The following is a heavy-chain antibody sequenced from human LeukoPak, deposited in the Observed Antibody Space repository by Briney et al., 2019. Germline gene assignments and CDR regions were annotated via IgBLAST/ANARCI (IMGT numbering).Heavy chain of an antibody. CDR2: IKSKTDGGTT. V-gene: IGHV3-15*01. D-gene: IGHD4-23*01. J-gene: IGHJ4*02. CDR1: GFTFSNAW. CDR3: TKDLRYYYADNHSEMDEHDY. Sequence: GGSLGLSCAASGFTFSNAWMSWVRQAPGKGLEWVGRIKSKTDGGTTDYAAPVKGRFTISRDNSRNTLSLQMSSLRVEDTALYYCTKDLRYYYADNHSEMDEHDYWGQGTLVTVSS.